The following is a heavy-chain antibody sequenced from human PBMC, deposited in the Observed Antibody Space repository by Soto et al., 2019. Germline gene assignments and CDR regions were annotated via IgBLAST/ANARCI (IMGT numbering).Heavy chain of an antibody. V-gene: IGHV1-69*13. CDR2: IIPIFGTA. Sequence: SVKVSCKASGGTFSSYAISWVRQAPGQGLEWMGGIIPIFGTANYAQKFQGRVTITADESTSTAYMELSSLRSEDTAVYYCARPKGLPPPDDDFDIWGQGTMVTVSS. CDR3: ARPKGLPPPDDDFDI. CDR1: GGTFSSYA. J-gene: IGHJ3*02.